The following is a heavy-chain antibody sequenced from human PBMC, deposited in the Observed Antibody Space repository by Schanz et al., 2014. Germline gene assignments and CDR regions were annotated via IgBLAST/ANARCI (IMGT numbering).Heavy chain of an antibody. V-gene: IGHV1-18*01. J-gene: IGHJ4*02. Sequence: QVRLVQSGAELKMPGATVKVSCETSGYTFTNYGVSWVRQAPGQGLEWVARISPYNGNTAYAQNLKGRVRMTTDTSTATAYMELRSLTSDDTAVYYCARDRVYRFLKGENRFYFDYWGQGTLVIVSS. CDR3: ARDRVYRFLKGENRFYFDY. CDR2: ISPYNGNT. CDR1: GYTFTNYG. D-gene: IGHD3-3*01.